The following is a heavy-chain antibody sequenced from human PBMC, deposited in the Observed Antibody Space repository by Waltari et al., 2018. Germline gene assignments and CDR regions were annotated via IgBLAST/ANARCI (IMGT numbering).Heavy chain of an antibody. CDR1: VATFSSYV. V-gene: IGHV1-69*05. CDR2: SIPGLGAP. D-gene: IGHD2-2*01. J-gene: IGHJ4*02. Sequence: QVQLVQSGAEVKKPGSSVKVSCKASVATFSSYVITWVRQAPGQGLEWMGGSIPGLGAPNYAQNFQVRVTISTDVSTTTAYIDLSRLRSDDTAVYYCARGWLEVGPFDYWGQGTLVTVSS. CDR3: ARGWLEVGPFDY.